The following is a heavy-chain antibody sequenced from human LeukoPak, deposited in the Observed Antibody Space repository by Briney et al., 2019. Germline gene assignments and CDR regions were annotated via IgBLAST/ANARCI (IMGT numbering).Heavy chain of an antibody. CDR2: IYSGGRT. Sequence: QSGGSLRLSCAASGFTLSSNYMSWVRQAPGKGLEWVSVIYSGGRTYYADSVKGRFTISRDNSKNTLFLQMNSLRVEDTAVYFCARVYYGSGSLHYYYYYMDVWGKGTTVTISS. CDR1: GFTLSSNY. D-gene: IGHD3-10*01. CDR3: ARVYYGSGSLHYYYYYMDV. V-gene: IGHV3-53*01. J-gene: IGHJ6*03.